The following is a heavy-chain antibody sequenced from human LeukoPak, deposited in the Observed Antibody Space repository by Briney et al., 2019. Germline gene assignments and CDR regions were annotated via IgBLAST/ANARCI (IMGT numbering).Heavy chain of an antibody. D-gene: IGHD2-2*01. J-gene: IGHJ6*02. CDR1: GFTFSSYE. CDR3: ARFSGSRGYQLPFSASLYYYGMDV. CDR2: ISSSGSTI. Sequence: GGSLRLSCAASGFTFSSYEMNWVRQAPGKGLEWVSYISSSGSTIYYADSVKGRFTISRDNAKNSLYLQMNSLRAEDTAVYYCARFSGSRGYQLPFSASLYYYGMDVWGQGTTVTVSS. V-gene: IGHV3-48*03.